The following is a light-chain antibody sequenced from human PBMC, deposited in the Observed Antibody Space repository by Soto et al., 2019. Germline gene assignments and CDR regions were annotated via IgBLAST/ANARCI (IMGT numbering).Light chain of an antibody. CDR3: QQYSSLWT. CDR2: GAS. V-gene: IGKV3-20*01. CDR1: QSVSNNY. J-gene: IGKJ1*01. Sequence: EIVLTQSPGTLSLSPGERATLXXRTSQSVSNNYLAWYQQKPGQAPXVLIYGASSRATGIPDRFSGSGSGTDFTLSISRLEPEDFAVYYCQQYSSLWTFGQGTKVEIK.